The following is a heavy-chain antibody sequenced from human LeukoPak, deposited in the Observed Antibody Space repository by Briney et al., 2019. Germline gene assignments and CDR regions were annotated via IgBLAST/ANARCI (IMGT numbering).Heavy chain of an antibody. CDR1: GGSVSSGSYY. Sequence: SETLSLTCTVSGGSVSSGSYYWSWIRQPPGKGLEWIGYIYYSGSTYYNPSLKSRVTISVDTSKNQFSLKLSSVTAADTAVYYCARVSSAHNYYYYYGMDVWGQGTTVTVSS. V-gene: IGHV4-61*01. J-gene: IGHJ6*02. CDR3: ARVSSAHNYYYYYGMDV. CDR2: IYYSGST.